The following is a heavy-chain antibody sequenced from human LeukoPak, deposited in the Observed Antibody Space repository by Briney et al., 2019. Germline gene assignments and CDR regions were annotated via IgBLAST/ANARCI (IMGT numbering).Heavy chain of an antibody. J-gene: IGHJ4*02. D-gene: IGHD1-20*01. V-gene: IGHV4-39*01. CDR1: GGSISSSSYY. CDR3: ARRRLDNWNDVFDY. Sequence: SETLSLTCTVSGGSISSSSYYWGWIRQPPGKGLEWIGSIYYSGSTYYNPSLKSRVTISVDTSKNQFFLKLSSVTAADTAVYYCARRRLDNWNDVFDYWGQGTLVTVSS. CDR2: IYYSGST.